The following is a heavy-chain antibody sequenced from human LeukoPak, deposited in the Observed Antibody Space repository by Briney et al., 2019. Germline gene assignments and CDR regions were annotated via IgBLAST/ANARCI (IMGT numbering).Heavy chain of an antibody. CDR3: AKPEYCTADACYSGYFLH. Sequence: GGSLRLSRAASGFSFSSYGMSWVRQAPGKGLEWVSHVTGSGGNTHYADSVKGRFTISRDNSKNTLYLQMNSLRAEDTAVYYCAKPEYCTADACYSGYFLHWGQGTLVTVSS. J-gene: IGHJ1*01. D-gene: IGHD2-8*02. CDR1: GFSFSSYG. CDR2: VTGSGGNT. V-gene: IGHV3-23*01.